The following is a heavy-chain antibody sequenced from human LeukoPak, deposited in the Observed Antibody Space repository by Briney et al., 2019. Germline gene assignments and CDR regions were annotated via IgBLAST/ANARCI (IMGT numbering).Heavy chain of an antibody. Sequence: ASVKVSCKASGYTFTGYYMHWVRQAPGQGLEWMGWINPNSGGTNYAQKFQGRVTMTRDTSISTAYMELSRLRSDDTAVYYCASLSVSIAAETGLDWFDPWGQGTLVTVSS. CDR3: ASLSVSIAAETGLDWFDP. D-gene: IGHD6-25*01. V-gene: IGHV1-2*02. CDR1: GYTFTGYY. CDR2: INPNSGGT. J-gene: IGHJ5*02.